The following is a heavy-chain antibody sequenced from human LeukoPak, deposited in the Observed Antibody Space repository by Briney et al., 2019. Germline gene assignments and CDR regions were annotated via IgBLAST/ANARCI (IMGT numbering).Heavy chain of an antibody. CDR3: ARDRTADY. D-gene: IGHD5-18*01. J-gene: IGHJ4*02. Sequence: GGSLRLSCAASRFTFSSYDMSWVRQAPGKGLEWVSVIYSGGSTYYADSVKGRFTISRDNSKNTLYLQMNSLRAEDTAVYYCARDRTADYWGQGTLVTVSS. V-gene: IGHV3-66*01. CDR2: IYSGGST. CDR1: RFTFSSYD.